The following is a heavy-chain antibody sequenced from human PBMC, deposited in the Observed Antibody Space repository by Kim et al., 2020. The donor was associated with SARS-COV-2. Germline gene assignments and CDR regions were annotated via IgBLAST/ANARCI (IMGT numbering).Heavy chain of an antibody. J-gene: IGHJ4*02. Sequence: TYYADSVKCRFTISRDNSKNSLYLQMNSLRTEDTALYYCAKTYSSGWYEGWGQGTLVTVSS. CDR2: T. V-gene: IGHV3-43*01. D-gene: IGHD6-19*01. CDR3: AKTYSSGWYEG.